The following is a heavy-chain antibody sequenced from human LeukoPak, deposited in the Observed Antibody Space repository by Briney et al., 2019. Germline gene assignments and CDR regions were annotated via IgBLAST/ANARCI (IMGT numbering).Heavy chain of an antibody. CDR1: GFTFSSYA. CDR2: ISGSGGST. D-gene: IGHD1-26*01. V-gene: IGHV3-23*01. CDR3: AKGPYSGSYYNWFDP. Sequence: GGSLRLSCAASGFTFSSYAMSWVRQAPGKGLEWVSAISGSGGSTYYADSVKGRFTTSRDNSKNTLYLQMNSLRAEDTAVYYCAKGPYSGSYYNWFDPWGQGTLVTVSS. J-gene: IGHJ5*02.